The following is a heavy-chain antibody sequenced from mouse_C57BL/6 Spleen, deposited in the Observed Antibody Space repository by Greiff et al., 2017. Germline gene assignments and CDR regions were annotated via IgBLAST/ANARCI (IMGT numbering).Heavy chain of an antibody. V-gene: IGHV1-64*01. CDR2: IHPNSGST. Sequence: VQLQQPGAELVKPGASVKLSCKASGYTFTSYWMHWVKQRPGQGLEWIGMIHPNSGSTNYNEKFKSKATLTVDKSSSTAYMQLSSLTSEDSAVYYCARARHYDEGGDYAMDYWGQGTSVTVSS. CDR3: ARARHYDEGGDYAMDY. CDR1: GYTFTSYW. D-gene: IGHD2-4*01. J-gene: IGHJ4*01.